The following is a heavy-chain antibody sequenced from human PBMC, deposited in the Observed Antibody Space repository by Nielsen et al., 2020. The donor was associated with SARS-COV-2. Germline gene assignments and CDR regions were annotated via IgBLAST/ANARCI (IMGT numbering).Heavy chain of an antibody. V-gene: IGHV1-18*01. CDR1: GYTFTSYG. CDR3: ARDLNQYDFGMDV. D-gene: IGHD2-8*01. J-gene: IGHJ6*02. CDR2: ISAYNGNT. Sequence: ASVKVSCKASGYTFTSYGISWVRQAPGQGLEWMGWISAYNGNTNYAQKFQGRLTMTRDSSTSTVFMELSSLRSEDTAVYYCARDLNQYDFGMDVWGQGTTVSVSS.